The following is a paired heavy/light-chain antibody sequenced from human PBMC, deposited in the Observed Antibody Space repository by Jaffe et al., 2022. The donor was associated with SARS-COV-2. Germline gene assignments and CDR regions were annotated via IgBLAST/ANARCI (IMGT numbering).Heavy chain of an antibody. Sequence: EVQLVESGGGLVQPGGSLRLSCAASGFTFSSYAMSWVRQAPGKGLEWVSAISGSGGSTFYADTAKGRFTISRDNSKNTLYLQMNSLRAEDTAVYYCARGVTYYYDTTGFFFDYWGQGTLVTVSS. CDR3: ARGVTYYYDTTGFFFDY. CDR1: GFTFSSYA. J-gene: IGHJ4*02. D-gene: IGHD3-22*01. CDR2: ISGSGGST. V-gene: IGHV3-23*04.
Light chain of an antibody. CDR3: QQYGSSPGT. CDR2: GAS. V-gene: IGKV3-20*01. J-gene: IGKJ1*01. Sequence: EIVLTQSPGTLSLSPGERATLSCRASQSVSSRYLAWYQQKPGQAPRLLIYGASSRATGIPDRFSGSGSGTDFTLTISRLEPEDFAVYYCQQYGSSPGTFGQGTKVEIK. CDR1: QSVSSRY.